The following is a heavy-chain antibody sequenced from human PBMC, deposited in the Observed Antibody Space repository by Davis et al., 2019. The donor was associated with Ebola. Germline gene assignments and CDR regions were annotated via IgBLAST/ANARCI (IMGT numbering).Heavy chain of an antibody. V-gene: IGHV3-30-3*01. CDR3: ARLQWDY. D-gene: IGHD4-11*01. CDR1: GFTFSSYA. CDR2: ISYDGSNK. J-gene: IGHJ4*02. Sequence: GGSLRLSCAASGFTFSSYAMHWVRQAPGKGLEWVAVISYDGSNKYYSDSVKGRFTISRDNSNNTLFLQMNSLRAEDTAVYYCARLQWDYWGQGTLVTVSS.